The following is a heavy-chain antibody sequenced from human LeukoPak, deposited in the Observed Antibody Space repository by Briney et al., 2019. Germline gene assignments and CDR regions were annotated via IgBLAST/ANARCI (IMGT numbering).Heavy chain of an antibody. CDR1: GYSISSGYY. J-gene: IGHJ6*03. Sequence: PSETLSLTCAVSGYSISSGYYWGWIRQPPGKGLEWIGSIYHSGSTYYNPSLKSRVTISVDTSKNQFSLKLSSVTAADTAVYYCATRAGSHYYYYMDVWGKGTTATVSS. CDR2: IYHSGST. CDR3: ATRAGSHYYYYMDV. V-gene: IGHV4-38-2*01.